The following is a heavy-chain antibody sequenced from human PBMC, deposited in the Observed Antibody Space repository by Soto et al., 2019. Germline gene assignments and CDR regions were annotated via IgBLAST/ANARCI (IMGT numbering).Heavy chain of an antibody. J-gene: IGHJ6*03. D-gene: IGHD2-2*01. CDR3: AKDCRVCRRSSSCVYYYYYMDV. Sequence: EVHLVESGGGLVQPGRSLRLSCAASGFTFDDYAMHWVRQAPGKGLEWVSGITWNSSNIGYADSVKRRFTISRDNAKDSLYLQMNSLRAEDTALYYCAKDCRVCRRSSSCVYYYYYMDVWGKGTTVTVSS. CDR2: ITWNSSNI. V-gene: IGHV3-9*01. CDR1: GFTFDDYA.